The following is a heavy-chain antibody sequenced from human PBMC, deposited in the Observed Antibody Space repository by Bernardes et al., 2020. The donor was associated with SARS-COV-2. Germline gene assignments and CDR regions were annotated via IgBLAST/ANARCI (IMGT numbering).Heavy chain of an antibody. CDR1: GASVSSGAYF. J-gene: IGHJ5*02. V-gene: IGHV4-31*03. CDR2: IYYSGGT. D-gene: IGHD6-6*01. Sequence: SETLSLTCTVSGASVSSGAYFWTWIRQPPGKGLEWIGYIYYSGGTYYNPSLKSRITISLDTSKNQFSLKLNSLTAADTAIYYCALAGPTRMSARPFDRWGHVPLVPVS. CDR3: ALAGPTRMSARPFDR.